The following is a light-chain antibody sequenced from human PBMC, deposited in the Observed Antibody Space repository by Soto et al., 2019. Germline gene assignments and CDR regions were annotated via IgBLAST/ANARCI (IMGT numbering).Light chain of an antibody. CDR2: TAS. V-gene: IGKV1-39*01. CDR1: QSISNF. CDR3: QQSYSTPLT. J-gene: IGKJ4*01. Sequence: DIQMTQSPSSLSASVGDSVTITCRASQSISNFLNWYQQKPGKAPNLLIYTASNLQSGVPPRFSGIGSGTDFTLSISTLQPEDFATYYCQQSYSTPLTFGGGTKVEIQ.